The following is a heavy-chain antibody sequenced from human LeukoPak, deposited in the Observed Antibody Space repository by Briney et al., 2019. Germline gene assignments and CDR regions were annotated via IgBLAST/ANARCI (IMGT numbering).Heavy chain of an antibody. CDR2: IYYSGST. V-gene: IGHV4-59*12. J-gene: IGHJ3*02. D-gene: IGHD3-22*01. CDR1: GGSISSYY. CDR3: ARDHGSGYSDAFDI. Sequence: SETLSLTCTVSGGSISSYYWSWIRQPPGKGLEWIGYIYYSGSTYYNPSLKSRVTISVDTSKNQFSLKLSSVTAADTAVYYCARDHGSGYSDAFDIWGQGTMVTVSS.